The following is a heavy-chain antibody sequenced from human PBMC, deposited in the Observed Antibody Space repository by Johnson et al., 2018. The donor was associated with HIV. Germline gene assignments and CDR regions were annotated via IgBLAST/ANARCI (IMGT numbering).Heavy chain of an antibody. V-gene: IGHV3-23*04. CDR1: GFTFSTYA. CDR2: IGGSGGTI. Sequence: MLLVESGGGLAQPGGSLRLSCAASGFTFSTYAMTWVRQAPGRGLEWVSTIGGSGGTIYYADSVKGRFTISRDSSKNSLYLQMNSLRAEDTALYYCARGPLLWRAFDIWGQGTMVSVSS. CDR3: ARGPLLWRAFDI. J-gene: IGHJ3*02. D-gene: IGHD3-10*01.